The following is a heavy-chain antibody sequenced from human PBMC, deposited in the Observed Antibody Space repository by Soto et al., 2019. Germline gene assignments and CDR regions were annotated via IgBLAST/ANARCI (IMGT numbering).Heavy chain of an antibody. Sequence: GGSLRLSCTPSGFIFSDYSMNWVRQAPGKGLEWISYITTTSSTMYYADSVKGRFTISRDNAKNSLYLQMNSLRAEDTAVYYCARESSGSYLYYYYGMDVWGQGTTVTVSS. V-gene: IGHV3-48*01. D-gene: IGHD1-26*01. CDR1: GFIFSDYS. J-gene: IGHJ6*02. CDR3: ARESSGSYLYYYYGMDV. CDR2: ITTTSSTM.